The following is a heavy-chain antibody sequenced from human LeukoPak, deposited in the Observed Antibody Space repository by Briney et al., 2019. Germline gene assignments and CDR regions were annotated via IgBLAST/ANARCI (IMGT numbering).Heavy chain of an antibody. Sequence: GGSLRLSCAASGFTLSSHWMTWVRQAPGKGLEWVANINRDGSAKYYVDSVKGRFTISRDNAKNSMYLQMNRLRVEDTAVYYCARWEIRGTAHQLDYWGQGTLVTVSS. CDR3: ARWEIRGTAHQLDY. CDR2: INRDGSAK. J-gene: IGHJ4*02. CDR1: GFTLSSHW. D-gene: IGHD1-7*01. V-gene: IGHV3-7*01.